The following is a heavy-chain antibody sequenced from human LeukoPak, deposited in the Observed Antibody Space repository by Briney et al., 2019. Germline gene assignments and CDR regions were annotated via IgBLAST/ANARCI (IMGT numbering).Heavy chain of an antibody. CDR1: GFTFSDYY. Sequence: PGGSLRLSRAASGFTFSDYYMSWIRQAPGKGLEWVSYISSSGSTIYYADSVKGRFTISRDNAKNSLYLQMNSLRAEDTAVYYCARHVSISAAAKGSPGEFDYWGQGTLVTVSS. J-gene: IGHJ4*02. D-gene: IGHD6-13*01. CDR3: ARHVSISAAAKGSPGEFDY. V-gene: IGHV3-11*01. CDR2: ISSSGSTI.